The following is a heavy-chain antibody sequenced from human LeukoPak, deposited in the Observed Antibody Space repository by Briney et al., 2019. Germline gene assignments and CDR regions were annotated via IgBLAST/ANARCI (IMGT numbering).Heavy chain of an antibody. D-gene: IGHD2-2*01. J-gene: IGHJ5*02. CDR1: GFTFSSYA. Sequence: RAGGSLRLSCAASGFTFSSYAMSWVRQAPGKWLEWVSAISGSGGSTYYADSVKGRFTISRDNSKNPLYLQMNSLRAEDTAVYYCAKDRNIVVVPAAIQTFDPWGQGTLVTVSS. CDR2: ISGSGGST. CDR3: AKDRNIVVVPAAIQTFDP. V-gene: IGHV3-23*01.